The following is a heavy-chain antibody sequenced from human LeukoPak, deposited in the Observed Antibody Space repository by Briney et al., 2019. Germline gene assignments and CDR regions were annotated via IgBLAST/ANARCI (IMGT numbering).Heavy chain of an antibody. CDR2: IYWDNVQ. V-gene: IGHV2-5*02. CDR3: AHRRWDIGMIRGLTLFDH. J-gene: IGHJ4*02. Sequence: SGPTLVKPTQTLTLTCSFSGFSLNTNGVGVGWVRQPPGKTLEWLALIYWDNVQRYNPSLKTRLSVTRDTNKNEVVLTMTNMGPLDTATYYCAHRRWDIGMIRGLTLFDHWGQGALVTVSS. CDR1: GFSLNTNGVG. D-gene: IGHD3-10*01.